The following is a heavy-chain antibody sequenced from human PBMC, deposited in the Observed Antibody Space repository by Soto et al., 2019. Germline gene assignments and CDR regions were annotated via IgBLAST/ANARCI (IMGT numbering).Heavy chain of an antibody. CDR3: ARPYSRGWYGDFDY. CDR1: GFTFSSYA. Sequence: QVQLVESGGGVVQPGRSLRLSCAASGFTFSSYAMHWVRQAPGKGLEWVAVISYDGSNKYYADSVKGRFTISRDHSKNTLSLQMNSLRPEDTAVYYCARPYSRGWYGDFDYWGQGTLVTVSS. D-gene: IGHD6-19*01. V-gene: IGHV3-30-3*01. J-gene: IGHJ4*02. CDR2: ISYDGSNK.